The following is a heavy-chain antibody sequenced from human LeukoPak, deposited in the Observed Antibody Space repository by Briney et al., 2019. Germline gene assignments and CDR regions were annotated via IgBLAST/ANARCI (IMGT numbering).Heavy chain of an antibody. J-gene: IGHJ4*02. V-gene: IGHV4-30-2*01. CDR2: IYHSGST. D-gene: IGHD3-9*01. CDR3: ARGPYYDILTGSKTGFDS. CDR1: GGSISSGGYY. Sequence: SQTLSLTCTVSGGSISSGGYYWSWIRQHPGKGLEWIGYIYHSGSTYYNPSLKSRVTISVDRSKNQFSLKLSSVTAADTAVYYCARGPYYDILTGSKTGFDSWGQGTLVTVSS.